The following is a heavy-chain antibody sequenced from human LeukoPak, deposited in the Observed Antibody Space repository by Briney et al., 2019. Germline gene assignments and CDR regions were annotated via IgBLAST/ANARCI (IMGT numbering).Heavy chain of an antibody. CDR2: IKKDGSEK. Sequence: GGSLRLYCAASGFTFSRYWMSWVRQAPGKGLEWVANIKKDGSEKYYVDSVKGRFTISRDNAKNSLYLQMNSLRAEDTAVYYCAREGPGSYGMDVWGQGTTVTVSS. CDR1: GFTFSRYW. CDR3: AREGPGSYGMDV. J-gene: IGHJ6*02. V-gene: IGHV3-7*01. D-gene: IGHD3-10*01.